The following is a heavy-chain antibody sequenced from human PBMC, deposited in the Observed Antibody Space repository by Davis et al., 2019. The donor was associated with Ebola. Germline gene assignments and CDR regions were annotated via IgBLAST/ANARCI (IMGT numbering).Heavy chain of an antibody. CDR2: ISSSSSTV. CDR1: GFPFSSYS. D-gene: IGHD3-22*01. Sequence: GGSLRLSCAASGFPFSSYSMSWVRQAPGKGLEWVAYISSSSSTVYYADSVKGRFTISRDNSKNSLYLQLNSLTDEDTAVYFCAESGFSSAYYVNSAPLDIRGQGTMVTVSS. CDR3: AESGFSSAYYVNSAPLDI. J-gene: IGHJ3*02. V-gene: IGHV3-48*02.